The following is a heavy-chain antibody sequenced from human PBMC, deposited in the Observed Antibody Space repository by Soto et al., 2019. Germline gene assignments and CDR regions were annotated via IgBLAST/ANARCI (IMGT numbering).Heavy chain of an antibody. V-gene: IGHV1-58*02. J-gene: IGHJ4*02. CDR2: IVVGSGNT. CDR3: EAHYYDILTGTDIDY. Sequence: SVKVSCKASGFTFTSSAMQWVRQARGQRLEWIGWIVVGSGNTNYAQKFQERVTITRDMSTSTAYMELSSLRSEDTAVYYCEAHYYDILTGTDIDYWGQGTLVTVSS. CDR1: GFTFTSSA. D-gene: IGHD3-9*01.